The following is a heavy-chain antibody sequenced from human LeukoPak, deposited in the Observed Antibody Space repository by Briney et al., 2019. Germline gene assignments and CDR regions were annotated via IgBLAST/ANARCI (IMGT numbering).Heavy chain of an antibody. CDR3: AKDNYYDSSGYQEFDY. D-gene: IGHD3-22*01. CDR2: IRYDGSNK. Sequence: GGSLRLSCAASGFTFSSYGMHWVRQAPGKGLEWVAFIRYDGSNKYYADSVKGRFTISRDNSKNTLYLQMSSLRAEDTAVYYCAKDNYYDSSGYQEFDYWGQGTLVTVSS. V-gene: IGHV3-30*02. CDR1: GFTFSSYG. J-gene: IGHJ4*02.